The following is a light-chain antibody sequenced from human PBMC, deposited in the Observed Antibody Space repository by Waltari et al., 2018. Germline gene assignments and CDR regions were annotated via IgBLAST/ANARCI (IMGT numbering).Light chain of an antibody. CDR3: QALDTTTGV. J-gene: IGLJ2*01. Sequence: SFELTKPTSVSVSPGPPASIICSGDNFGDDAVCRYLQKPGQSPVAVINQINRRPYGFACVFAGSNSANTSTMTIGGPPAMDEADYFCQALDTTTGVFGGGTKLTVL. CDR1: NFGDDA. V-gene: IGLV3-1*01. CDR2: QIN.